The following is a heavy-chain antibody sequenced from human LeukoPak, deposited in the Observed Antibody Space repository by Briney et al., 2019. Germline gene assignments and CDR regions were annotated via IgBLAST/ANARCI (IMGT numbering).Heavy chain of an antibody. Sequence: PSETLSLTCTVSGGSVSSYYWSWIRQPPGKGLEWIGYIYYSGSTNYNPSLKSRVTISVDTSKNQFSLNLSAVIAADTAVYYCARHDRGGSFPFDYWGQGTLVTVSS. CDR2: IYYSGST. CDR1: GGSVSSYY. J-gene: IGHJ4*02. V-gene: IGHV4-59*08. D-gene: IGHD1-26*01. CDR3: ARHDRGGSFPFDY.